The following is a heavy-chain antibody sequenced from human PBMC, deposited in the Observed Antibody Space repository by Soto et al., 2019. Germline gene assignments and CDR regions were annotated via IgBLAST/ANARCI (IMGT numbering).Heavy chain of an antibody. CDR1: GFTLSYYS. Sequence: QVQLVESGGGVVQRGGSLRLSCVASGFTLSYYSIHWVRQAPGKGLQWVAVISFEGSNKRYADSVKGRFTISRDNSKDTLYLLMNSLRAEDRAVYYCARANAPYCSTTSCPLDYWGPGTLVTVSS. J-gene: IGHJ4*02. CDR2: ISFEGSNK. CDR3: ARANAPYCSTTSCPLDY. V-gene: IGHV3-30*03. D-gene: IGHD2-2*01.